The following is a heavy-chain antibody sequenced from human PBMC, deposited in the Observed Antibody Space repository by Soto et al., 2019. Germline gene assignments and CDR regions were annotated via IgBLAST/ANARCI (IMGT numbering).Heavy chain of an antibody. Sequence: SVKVSCKASGGTFSSYAISWVRQAPGQGLEWMGGIIPIFGTANYAQKFQGRVTITADESTSTAYMELSSLRSEDTAVYYCALKAMVRGVISYYFDYWGQGTLVTVSS. CDR3: ALKAMVRGVISYYFDY. CDR1: GGTFSSYA. CDR2: IIPIFGTA. J-gene: IGHJ4*02. V-gene: IGHV1-69*13. D-gene: IGHD3-10*01.